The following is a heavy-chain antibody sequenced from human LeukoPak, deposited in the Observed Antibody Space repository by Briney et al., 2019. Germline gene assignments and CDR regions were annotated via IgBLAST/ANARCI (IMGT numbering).Heavy chain of an antibody. CDR2: IYTSGST. Sequence: SETLSLTCTVSGGSISSYYWSWIRQPAGKGLEWIGRIYTSGSTNYNPSLKSRVTMSVDTSKNQFSLKLSSVTAADTAVYYCARPGGYCSSTSCYLGAFDIWGQGTMVTVSS. CDR3: ARPGGYCSSTSCYLGAFDI. CDR1: GGSISSYY. D-gene: IGHD2-2*01. V-gene: IGHV4-4*07. J-gene: IGHJ3*02.